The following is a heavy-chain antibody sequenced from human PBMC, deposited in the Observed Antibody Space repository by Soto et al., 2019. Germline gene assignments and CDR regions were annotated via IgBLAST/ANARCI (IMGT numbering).Heavy chain of an antibody. D-gene: IGHD1-1*01. Sequence: SETLSLTCAVYGGSFSGYYWSWIRQPPGKGLEWIGEINHSGSTNYNPSLKSRLTISVDTSKNQFSLKLSSVTAADTAVYYCARGVQRRGAGYWGQGTLVTVSS. CDR2: INHSGST. J-gene: IGHJ4*02. CDR3: ARGVQRRGAGY. CDR1: GGSFSGYY. V-gene: IGHV4-34*01.